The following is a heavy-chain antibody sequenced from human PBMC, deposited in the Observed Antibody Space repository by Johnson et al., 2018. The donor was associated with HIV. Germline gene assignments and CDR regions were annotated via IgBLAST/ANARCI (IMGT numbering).Heavy chain of an antibody. CDR2: IGTAGDT. Sequence: VQLVESGGGLVQPGGSLRLSCAASGFTFSSYDMHWVRQATGKGLEWVSAIGTAGDTYYPGSVKGRFTISSDNAKNSLYLQMTSLRAEDTAVYYCARAGGDLLPDAFDIWGQGTMVTVSS. D-gene: IGHD2-21*02. J-gene: IGHJ3*02. CDR1: GFTFSSYD. CDR3: ARAGGDLLPDAFDI. V-gene: IGHV3-13*01.